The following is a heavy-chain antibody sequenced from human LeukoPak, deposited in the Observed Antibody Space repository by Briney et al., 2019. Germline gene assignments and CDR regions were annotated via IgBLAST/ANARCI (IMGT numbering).Heavy chain of an antibody. CDR2: IIPILGIA. V-gene: IGHV1-69*04. CDR1: GGTFSSYA. Sequence: SVKFSCKASGGTFSSYAISWVRQAPGQGLEWMGRIIPILGIANYAQKLQGRVTITADKSTSTAYMELSSLRSEDTAVYYCAAGYYYDSSGYYEAFDIWGQGTMVTVSS. J-gene: IGHJ3*02. CDR3: AAGYYYDSSGYYEAFDI. D-gene: IGHD3-22*01.